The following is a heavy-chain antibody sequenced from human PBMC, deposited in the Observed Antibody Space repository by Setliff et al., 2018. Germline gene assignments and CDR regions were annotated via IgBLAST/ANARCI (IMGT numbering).Heavy chain of an antibody. CDR3: ARAISGWYSAHYYYMDV. V-gene: IGHV4-61*09. J-gene: IGHJ6*03. Sequence: TSETLSLTCSVSGGSISSGSDYWTWIPQPAGKGLEWIGHIYTSGSTKYNPSLKSRVTISVDTSKNQFSLKLSSVTAADTAVYYCARAISGWYSAHYYYMDVWGKGTTVTVSS. CDR1: GGSISSGSDY. D-gene: IGHD6-19*01. CDR2: IYTSGST.